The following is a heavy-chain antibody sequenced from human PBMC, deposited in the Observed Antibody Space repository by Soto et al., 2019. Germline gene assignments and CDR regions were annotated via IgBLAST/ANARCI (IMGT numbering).Heavy chain of an antibody. J-gene: IGHJ4*02. CDR3: AIRASYYDSSGYFDY. V-gene: IGHV3-48*04. CDR2: ISSSSSTI. CDR1: GFTFSSYS. D-gene: IGHD3-22*01. Sequence: GGSLRLSCAASGFTFSSYSMNWVRQAPGKGLEWLSYISSSSSTIYYADSVKGRFTISRDNAKNTLYLQMNSLRAEDTAVYYCAIRASYYDSSGYFDYWGQGTLVTVSS.